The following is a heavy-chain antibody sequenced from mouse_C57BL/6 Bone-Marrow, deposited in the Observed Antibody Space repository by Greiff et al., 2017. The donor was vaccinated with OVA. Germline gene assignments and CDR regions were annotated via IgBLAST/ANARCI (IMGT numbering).Heavy chain of an antibody. CDR2: IDPENGDT. J-gene: IGHJ3*01. CDR1: GFNIKDDY. Sequence: EVQLVESGAELVRPGASVKLSCTASGFNIKDDYMHWVKQRPEQGLEWIGWIDPENGDTEYASKFQGKATITADTSSNTAYLQLSSLTSEDTAVYYCTRSRQGWFAYWGQGTLVTVSA. V-gene: IGHV14-4*01. D-gene: IGHD2-4*01. CDR3: TRSRQGWFAY.